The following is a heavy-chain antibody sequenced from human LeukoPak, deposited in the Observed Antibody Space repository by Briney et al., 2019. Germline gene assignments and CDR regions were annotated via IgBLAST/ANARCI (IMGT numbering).Heavy chain of an antibody. V-gene: IGHV3-43*01. CDR1: GFTFSSYS. D-gene: IGHD3-10*01. CDR2: ISWDGGST. J-gene: IGHJ6*03. CDR3: AKDSGPGHYYYYMDV. Sequence: GGSLRLSCAASGFTFSSYSMNWVRQAPGKGLEWVSLISWDGGSTYYADSVKGRFTISRDNSKNSLYLQMNSLRTEDTALYYCAKDSGPGHYYYYMDVWGKGTTVTVSS.